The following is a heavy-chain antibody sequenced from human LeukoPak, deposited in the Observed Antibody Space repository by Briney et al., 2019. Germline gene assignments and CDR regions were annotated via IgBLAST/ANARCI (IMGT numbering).Heavy chain of an antibody. V-gene: IGHV4-4*02. J-gene: IGHJ6*03. CDR1: GASISSPNW. CDR2: IYHSGST. CDR3: ARAYYYYMDV. Sequence: SGTLSLTCAGSGASISSPNWWSWVRQPPGKGLEWIGEIYHSGSTNYNPSLESRATISVDKSKNQFSLKLNSVTAADTAVYYCARAYYYYMDVWGKGTTVSVSS.